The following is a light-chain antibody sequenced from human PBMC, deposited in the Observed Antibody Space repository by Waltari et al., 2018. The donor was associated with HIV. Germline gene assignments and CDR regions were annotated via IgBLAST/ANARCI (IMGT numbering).Light chain of an antibody. Sequence: QSALTQPASVSGSPGQSISISCTGTSNDVGAYDYPSWYQQSPGKVPKLLIYDVYNRPSRISNRFSGSKSGNTASLTISGLQAEDESDYYCASFTSGRLNVFGSGTKVTVL. V-gene: IGLV2-14*01. CDR1: SNDVGAYDY. J-gene: IGLJ1*01. CDR3: ASFTSGRLNV. CDR2: DVY.